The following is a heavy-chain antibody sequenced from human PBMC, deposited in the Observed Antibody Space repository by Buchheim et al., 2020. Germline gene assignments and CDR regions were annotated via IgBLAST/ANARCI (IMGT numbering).Heavy chain of an antibody. D-gene: IGHD4-11*01. CDR3: TIRDYSKGGDYYYGMDV. CDR1: GYSFTSYW. V-gene: IGHV5-10-1*03. CDR2: IDPSDSYT. Sequence: EVQLVQSGAEVKKPGESLRISCKGSGYSFTSYWISWVRQMPGKGLEWMGRIDPSDSYTNYSPSFQGHVTISADKYISTAYLQWSSLKASDTAMYYCTIRDYSKGGDYYYGMDVWGQGTT. J-gene: IGHJ6*02.